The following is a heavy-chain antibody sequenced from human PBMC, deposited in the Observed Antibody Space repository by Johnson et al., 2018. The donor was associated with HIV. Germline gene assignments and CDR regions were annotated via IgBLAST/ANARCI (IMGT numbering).Heavy chain of an antibody. CDR2: ISHDGSHK. CDR3: ARDSGAPGNDAFDI. Sequence: QVQLVESGGGLVQPGGSLRLSCAASGFTFSSMHWARQAPGKGLEWVAVISHDGSHKYYADSVKGRFSLSRDNSKNTLYLQMNSLRPEDTALYFCARDSGAPGNDAFDIWGQGTMVTISS. CDR1: GFTFSS. D-gene: IGHD1-26*01. J-gene: IGHJ3*02. V-gene: IGHV3-30*03.